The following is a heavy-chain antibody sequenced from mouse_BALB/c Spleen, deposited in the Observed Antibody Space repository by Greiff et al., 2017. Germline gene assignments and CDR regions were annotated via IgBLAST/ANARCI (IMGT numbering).Heavy chain of an antibody. Sequence: VQLQQSGAELVKPGASVKLSCKASGYTFTSYYMYWVKQRPGQGLEWIGYINPYNDYTSYNQKFKGKATLTVDKSSSTAYMELSSLTSEDSAVYYCARGWDNYWGQGTTLTVSS. CDR3: ARGWDNY. CDR2: INPYNDYT. D-gene: IGHD4-1*01. J-gene: IGHJ2*01. CDR1: GYTFTSYY. V-gene: IGHV1-69*02.